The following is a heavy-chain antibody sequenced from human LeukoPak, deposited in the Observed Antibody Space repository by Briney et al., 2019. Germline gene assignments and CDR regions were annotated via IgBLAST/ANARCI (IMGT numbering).Heavy chain of an antibody. J-gene: IGHJ4*02. CDR2: ISGSGGST. V-gene: IGHV3-23*01. D-gene: IGHD3-22*01. CDR3: AKDPYYYDSSGYESDY. Sequence: GGSLRLSCAASGFTFSSYAMSWVRQAPGKGLEWVSAISGSGGSTYNADSVKGRFTISRDNSKNTLYLQMNSLRAEDTAVYYCAKDPYYYDSSGYESDYWGQGTLVTVSS. CDR1: GFTFSSYA.